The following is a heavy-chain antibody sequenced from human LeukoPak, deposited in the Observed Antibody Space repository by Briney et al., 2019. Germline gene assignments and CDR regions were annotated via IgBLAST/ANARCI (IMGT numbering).Heavy chain of an antibody. CDR1: GFTFSSYG. CDR3: ARELRRYYYYYGMDV. Sequence: GGSLRLSCAASGFTFSSYGMHWVRQAPGKGLEWVAVIWYDGSNKYYADSVKGRFTISRDNSKNTLYLQMNSLRAEDTAVYYCARELRRYYYYYGMDVWGQGTTVTVSS. CDR2: IWYDGSNK. J-gene: IGHJ6*02. V-gene: IGHV3-33*01.